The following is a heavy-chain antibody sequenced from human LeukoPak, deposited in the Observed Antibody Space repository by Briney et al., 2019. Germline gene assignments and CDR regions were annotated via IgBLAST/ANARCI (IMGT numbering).Heavy chain of an antibody. Sequence: ASVKVSCKASGYTFTSYDIKWVRQATGQGLEWMGWMNPNSGNTGYAQKFQGRVTMTRNTSVSTAYMELSSLRSEDTAVYYCARVGQLETTDYWGQGTLVTVSS. CDR3: ARVGQLETTDY. J-gene: IGHJ4*02. D-gene: IGHD6-13*01. CDR2: MNPNSGNT. V-gene: IGHV1-8*01. CDR1: GYTFTSYD.